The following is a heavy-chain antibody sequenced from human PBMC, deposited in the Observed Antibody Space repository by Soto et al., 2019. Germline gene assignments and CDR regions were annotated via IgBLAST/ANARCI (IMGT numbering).Heavy chain of an antibody. CDR1: GYTFTGHF. Sequence: ASVKVSCKASGYTFTGHFMHWVRQAPGQGLEWMGWINPNSGGTNSAQNFQGRVTMTRDTSISAAYMELSSLRSDDTAVYYCARWERSDGYNLGDLDFDYWGQGTLVTVSS. CDR3: ARWERSDGYNLGDLDFDY. CDR2: INPNSGGT. J-gene: IGHJ4*02. V-gene: IGHV1-2*02. D-gene: IGHD3-16*01.